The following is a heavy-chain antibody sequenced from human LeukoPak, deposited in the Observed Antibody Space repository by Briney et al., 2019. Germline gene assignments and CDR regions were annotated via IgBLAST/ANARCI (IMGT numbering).Heavy chain of an antibody. CDR2: TYPGDSNT. CDR1: GYSFTNNW. Sequence: GESLKISCKGSGYSFTNNWIGWVRQMPGKGLEWMGITYPGDSNTRYSPSFQGQVTIPADKSISTAYLQWSSLKASDTAMYYCARHTRATPFDYWGQGTLVTVSS. D-gene: IGHD2-15*01. CDR3: ARHTRATPFDY. V-gene: IGHV5-51*01. J-gene: IGHJ4*02.